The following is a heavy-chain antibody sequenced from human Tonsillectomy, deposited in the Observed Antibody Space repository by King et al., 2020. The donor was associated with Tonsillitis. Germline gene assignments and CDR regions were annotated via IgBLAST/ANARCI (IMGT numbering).Heavy chain of an antibody. CDR2: FGGRGGST. J-gene: IGHJ2*01. D-gene: IGHD3-22*01. CDR3: AKYDYDSSGYWYFDL. Sequence: VQLVESGGGLVQPGGSLRLSFAASGFTFSSYAMSWVRQAPGKGLEGVSGFGGRGGSTYYAGSVEGRFTISRDKSKNMLYLQMNSLRAEDTAVYYCAKYDYDSSGYWYFDLWGRGTLVTVSS. CDR1: GFTFSSYA. V-gene: IGHV3-23*04.